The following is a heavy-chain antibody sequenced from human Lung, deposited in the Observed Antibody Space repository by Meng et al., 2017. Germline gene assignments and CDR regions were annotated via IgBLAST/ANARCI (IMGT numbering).Heavy chain of an antibody. D-gene: IGHD2-15*01. Sequence: QVQLVQSGAEVKKPGASVKVSCKASGYTFTKYGITWVRQAPGQGLEWMGWISGYNGNTNYAQKLQGRVTMTTDTSTSTAYMELRSLRSDDAAVYYCARAEEEYCSDGGCPNFDFWGQGTLVTVSS. CDR1: GYTFTKYG. V-gene: IGHV1-18*01. CDR2: ISGYNGNT. J-gene: IGHJ4*02. CDR3: ARAEEEYCSDGGCPNFDF.